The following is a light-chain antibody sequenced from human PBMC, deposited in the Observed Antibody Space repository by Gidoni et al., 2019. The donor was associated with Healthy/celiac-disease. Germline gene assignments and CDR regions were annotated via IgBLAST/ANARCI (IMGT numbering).Light chain of an antibody. CDR3: QQYNSPYT. CDR2: KAS. Sequence: IQMPPSPSTLSASVGDRVTITCRASQSMSSWLAWYQQKPGKAPKLLIYKASSLERGVPSRFSGSGSGTEFTLTISSLQPDDFATYYCQQYNSPYTFXXXTKLEIK. CDR1: QSMSSW. V-gene: IGKV1-5*03. J-gene: IGKJ2*01.